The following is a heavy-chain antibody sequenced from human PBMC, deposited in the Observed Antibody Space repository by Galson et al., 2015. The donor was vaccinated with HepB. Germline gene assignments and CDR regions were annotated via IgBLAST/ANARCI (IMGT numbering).Heavy chain of an antibody. CDR2: IYDSGST. V-gene: IGHV4-59*01. J-gene: IGHJ4*02. D-gene: IGHD3-10*01. CDR1: GGSLSSYY. Sequence: SETLSLTCIVSGGSLSSYYWSWIRQPPGKGLEWIGYIYDSGSTNYNPSLKSRVTISVDTSKNQFSLKLSSVTAADTAVYYCAKIVTVVRGVKPYYLDYWGQGILVTVSS. CDR3: AKIVTVVRGVKPYYLDY.